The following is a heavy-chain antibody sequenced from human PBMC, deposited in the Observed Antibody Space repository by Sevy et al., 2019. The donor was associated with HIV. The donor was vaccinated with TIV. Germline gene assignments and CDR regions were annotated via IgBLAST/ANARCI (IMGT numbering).Heavy chain of an antibody. CDR2: IRGSGGST. D-gene: IGHD3-16*01. Sequence: GGSLRLSCAASGFTFSSYAMSWVRQAPGKGLEWVSAIRGSGGSTSYADSLKGRFTISRDNSKNTLYLQMNSLRAEDTAVYYCAKGGPHPKILYFDYWGQGTLVTVSS. CDR3: AKGGPHPKILYFDY. J-gene: IGHJ4*02. V-gene: IGHV3-23*01. CDR1: GFTFSSYA.